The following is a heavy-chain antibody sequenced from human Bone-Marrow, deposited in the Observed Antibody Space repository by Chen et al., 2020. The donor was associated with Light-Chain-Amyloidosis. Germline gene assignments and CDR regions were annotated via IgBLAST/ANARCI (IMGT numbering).Heavy chain of an antibody. D-gene: IGHD3-22*01. J-gene: IGHJ3*02. CDR2: INTDGSTT. CDR3: VYDSHREAAFDI. V-gene: IGHV3-74*02. Sequence: LESGGGLVQPGGCLRLSCAASGFSFSSYWMHWVRQAPGKGLVWVSRINTDGSTTTYADSVRGRFTISRDNAKNTLFLQMSSLRAEDTAIYYCVYDSHREAAFDIWGQGTMVTVSS. CDR1: GFSFSSYW.